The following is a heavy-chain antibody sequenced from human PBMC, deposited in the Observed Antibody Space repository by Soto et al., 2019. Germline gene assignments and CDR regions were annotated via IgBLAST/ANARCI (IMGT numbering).Heavy chain of an antibody. D-gene: IGHD4-17*01. Sequence: QVQLVESGGGVVQPGRSMRLSCAASGFTFSSYGMHWVRQAPGKGLEWVAVISYDGSNKYYADSVKGRFTISRDNSKNTLYLQMNSLRAADTAVYYCAKELGDDYGDYVLAFDIWGQGTMVTVSS. V-gene: IGHV3-30*18. CDR3: AKELGDDYGDYVLAFDI. CDR2: ISYDGSNK. J-gene: IGHJ3*02. CDR1: GFTFSSYG.